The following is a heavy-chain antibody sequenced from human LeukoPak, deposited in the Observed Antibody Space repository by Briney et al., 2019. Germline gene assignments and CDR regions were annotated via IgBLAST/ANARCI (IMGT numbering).Heavy chain of an antibody. D-gene: IGHD3-22*01. J-gene: IGHJ3*02. CDR1: SYSISSTYY. V-gene: IGHV4-38-2*02. CDR3: ARDGNYYESSGYYFSAFDI. CDR2: INYSGST. Sequence: SETLSLTCTVSSYSISSTYYWGWIRQPPGKGLEWIGSINYSGSTYYNPSLKSRVTISVDTSKNQFSLKLRSVTAADTAVYYCARDGNYYESSGYYFSAFDIWGQGRMVTVSS.